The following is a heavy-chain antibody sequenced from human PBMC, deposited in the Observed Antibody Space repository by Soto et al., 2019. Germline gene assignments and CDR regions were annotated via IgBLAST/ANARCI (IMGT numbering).Heavy chain of an antibody. CDR1: GFTFSSYA. J-gene: IGHJ4*02. V-gene: IGHV3-23*01. D-gene: IGHD2-8*01. CDR3: AKAQGKEVYANDY. CDR2: ISGSGGST. Sequence: EVQLLESGGGLVQPGGSLRLSCAASGFTFSSYAMSWVRQAPGKGLEWVSAISGSGGSTYYADSVKGRFTISRDKSKNTLSLQMNSLRAEDTAVYYCAKAQGKEVYANDYWGQGTLVTVSS.